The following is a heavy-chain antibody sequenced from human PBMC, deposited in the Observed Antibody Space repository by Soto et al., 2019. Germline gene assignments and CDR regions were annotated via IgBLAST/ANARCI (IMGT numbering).Heavy chain of an antibody. V-gene: IGHV3-23*01. CDR2: VSGSGGNT. Sequence: PGGSLRLSCAASGFTFSSYAMTWVRQAPGKGLEWVSAVSGSGGNTYYPDSVKGRFTISRDSSKNTLDLQMNSLRAEDTAVYYCHGYGYWGQGTLVTVSS. CDR3: HGYGY. CDR1: GFTFSSYA. J-gene: IGHJ4*02. D-gene: IGHD5-12*01.